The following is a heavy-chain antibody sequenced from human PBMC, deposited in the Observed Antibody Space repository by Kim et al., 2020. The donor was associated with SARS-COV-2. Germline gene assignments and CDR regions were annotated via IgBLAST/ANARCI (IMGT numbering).Heavy chain of an antibody. D-gene: IGHD2-8*01. V-gene: IGHV1-18*01. CDR2: ISGSNGDT. CDR1: GYTFSNYG. J-gene: IGHJ4*02. CDR3: ARAHYSTNSFFFY. Sequence: ASVKVSCKASGYTFSNYGISWVRLAPGQRLEWIGWISGSNGDTKYAQKFQGRVTMTTDISADTAYMELSSLRSDDTAVYYCARAHYSTNSFFFYWGMG.